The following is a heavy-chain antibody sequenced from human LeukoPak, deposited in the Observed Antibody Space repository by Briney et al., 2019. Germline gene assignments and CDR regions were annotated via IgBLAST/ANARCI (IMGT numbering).Heavy chain of an antibody. CDR2: ISGGGSST. V-gene: IGHV3-23*01. Sequence: PGGSLRLSCAASGFTFSIYAMTRVRQAPGKGLEWVSAISGGGSSTFYADSVKGRFTISRDNSKNTVFLQMNSLRPEDTALYYCARVEDSTDYGDYVHWGQGTLVTVSS. CDR3: ARVEDSTDYGDYVH. J-gene: IGHJ4*02. CDR1: GFTFSIYA. D-gene: IGHD4-17*01.